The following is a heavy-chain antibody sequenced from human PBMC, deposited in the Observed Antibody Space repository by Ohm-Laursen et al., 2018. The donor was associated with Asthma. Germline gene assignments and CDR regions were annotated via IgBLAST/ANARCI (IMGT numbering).Heavy chain of an antibody. CDR2: ISATGGST. D-gene: IGHD5-18*01. J-gene: IGHJ4*02. CDR1: GLAFSTYF. V-gene: IGHV3-23*01. CDR3: AKDGGFNYGYGFHY. Sequence: SLRLSCSASGLAFSTYFMSWVRQAPGKGLEWVSTISATGGSTYYADSVKGRFTISRDNSKNTLDLQMNSLGAEDTAVYYCAKDGGFNYGYGFHYWGQGTLVTVSS.